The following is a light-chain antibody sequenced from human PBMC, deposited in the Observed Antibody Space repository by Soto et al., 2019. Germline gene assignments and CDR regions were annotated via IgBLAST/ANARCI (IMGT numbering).Light chain of an antibody. CDR1: QSSCKW. CDR2: AAS. CDR3: QQYSSYWA. J-gene: IGKJ1*01. V-gene: IGKV1-5*01. Sequence: DIQMTQSPSTLSASAGDRVTITCRASQSSCKWLAWYQQKPGQAPKLLISAASNLQSGVPSRFSGRGSGTEFTLTINILHPDDSATYYCQQYSSYWAFGQGTKVEI.